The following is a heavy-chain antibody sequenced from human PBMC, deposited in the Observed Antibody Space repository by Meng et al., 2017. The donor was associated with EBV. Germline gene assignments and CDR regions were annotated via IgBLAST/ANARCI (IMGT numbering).Heavy chain of an antibody. D-gene: IGHD2-21*01. CDR3: VRGPPVGVPGPGDY. Sequence: QVQLGQPWRQVNNPGASVKVSCKASGYAFTSYILHWVRQARGQRLEWMGWVNVGVGYTKYSQKFQGRVTISSDTSATTGYMELSSLRSEDTAVYYCVRGPPVGVPGPGDYWGQGTLVTVSS. J-gene: IGHJ4*02. CDR1: GYAFTSYI. V-gene: IGHV1-3*01. CDR2: VNVGVGYT.